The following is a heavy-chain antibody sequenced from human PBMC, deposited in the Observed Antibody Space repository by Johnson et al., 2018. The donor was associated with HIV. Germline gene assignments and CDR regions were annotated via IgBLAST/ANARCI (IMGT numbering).Heavy chain of an antibody. V-gene: IGHV3-66*02. CDR2: SDSGGST. D-gene: IGHD4-23*01. CDR1: GFTVSSNY. CDR3: ARDRGWGYVGGNSWNAFDI. Sequence: VQLVESGGGLVQPGGSLRLSCAASGFTVSSNYMSWVRQAPGKGLEWVSGISDSGGSTHYADSVKGRFTISRDNFKNTLHLQMNSLRGEDTAVYYCARDRGWGYVGGNSWNAFDIWGQGTMVTVSS. J-gene: IGHJ3*02.